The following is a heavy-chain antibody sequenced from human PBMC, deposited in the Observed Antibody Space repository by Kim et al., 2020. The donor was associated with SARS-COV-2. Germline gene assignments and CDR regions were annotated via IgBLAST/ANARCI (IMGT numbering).Heavy chain of an antibody. V-gene: IGHV3-11*04. CDR1: GFTFSGYY. D-gene: IGHD2-15*01. J-gene: IGHJ4*02. Sequence: GGSLRLSCAASGFTFSGYYMNWIRQAPGKGLEWVSYIRSNGSNIYYADSVKGRFTISRDNAKNTLYLQMNSLRAEDTAVYYCARERAVAATRTDYWGQGTLVTVSS. CDR3: ARERAVAATRTDY. CDR2: IRSNGSNI.